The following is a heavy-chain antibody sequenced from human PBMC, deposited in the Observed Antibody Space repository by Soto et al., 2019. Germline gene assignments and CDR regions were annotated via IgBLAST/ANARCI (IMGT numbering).Heavy chain of an antibody. Sequence: QVQLQESGPGLVKPSETLSLTCTVSGGSVSSGSYYWSWIRQPPGKGLEWIGYIYYSGSTNYNPSLKSRVTIAVDTSKNQYSLELSSVTAEDTAVYYCARDSDTATGYWGQGTLVTVSS. CDR1: GGSVSSGSYY. V-gene: IGHV4-61*01. CDR3: ARDSDTATGY. CDR2: IYYSGST. J-gene: IGHJ4*02. D-gene: IGHD1-26*01.